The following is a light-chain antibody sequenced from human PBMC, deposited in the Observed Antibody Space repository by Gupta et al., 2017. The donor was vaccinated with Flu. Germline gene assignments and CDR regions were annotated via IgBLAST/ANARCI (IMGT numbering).Light chain of an antibody. CDR2: DVS. J-gene: IGLJ1*01. Sequence: SALTQPASVSGSPGQSLTISCPGTSSDVGRSDSVSWYQQYPGKAPKLLIYDVSNRPSGVSSRFSGSKSGNTASLTISGLQAEDETDYYCSSYTSISTFYVFGTGTKVTVL. CDR3: SSYTSISTFYV. CDR1: SSDVGRSDS. V-gene: IGLV2-14*01.